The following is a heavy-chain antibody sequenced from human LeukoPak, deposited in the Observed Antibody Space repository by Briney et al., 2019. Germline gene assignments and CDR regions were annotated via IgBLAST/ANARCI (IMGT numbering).Heavy chain of an antibody. CDR2: INGGGASGGRT. Sequence: GGSLRLSCAASGFTFSSYAMSWVRQAPGKGLEWVSAINGGGASGGRTYYADAVKGRFTISRDNSKNTLYLQTNSLRAEDTAVYYCAKGLQWELPCDYWGQGTLATVSS. V-gene: IGHV3-23*01. J-gene: IGHJ4*02. D-gene: IGHD1-26*01. CDR1: GFTFSSYA. CDR3: AKGLQWELPCDY.